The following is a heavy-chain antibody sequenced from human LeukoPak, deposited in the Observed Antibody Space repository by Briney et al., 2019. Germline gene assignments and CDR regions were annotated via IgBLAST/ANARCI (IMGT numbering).Heavy chain of an antibody. CDR1: GFTFSSHE. V-gene: IGHV3-48*03. D-gene: IGHD2-2*01. J-gene: IGHJ3*02. CDR2: ISPSGNTI. Sequence: PGGSLRLSRAASGFTFSSHEMNWVRQAPGKGLEWVSYISPSGNTIYYADSVKGRFTTSRDNTKNALYLQMNSLRAEDTSAYYCVRGGYCSSTICYHFNAFDIWGQGTMVTVSS. CDR3: VRGGYCSSTICYHFNAFDI.